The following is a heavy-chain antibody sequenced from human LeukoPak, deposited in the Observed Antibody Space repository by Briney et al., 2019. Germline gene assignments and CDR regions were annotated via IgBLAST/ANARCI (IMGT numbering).Heavy chain of an antibody. Sequence: ASVKVSCKASGYTFTSYDINWVRQATGQGLEWMGWMNPNSGNTGYAQKLQGRVTMTRNTSISTAYMELSSLRSEDTAVYYCARGSQHSSGSHYWGQGTLVTVSS. J-gene: IGHJ4*02. CDR3: ARGSQHSSGSHY. D-gene: IGHD6-19*01. CDR2: MNPNSGNT. CDR1: GYTFTSYD. V-gene: IGHV1-8*01.